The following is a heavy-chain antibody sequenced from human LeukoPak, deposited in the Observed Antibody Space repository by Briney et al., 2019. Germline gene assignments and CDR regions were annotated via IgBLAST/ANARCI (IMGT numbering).Heavy chain of an antibody. V-gene: IGHV1-69*05. Sequence: SVKVSCKASGGTFSSYAISWVRQAPGQGLEWMGGIIPIFGTANYAQKFQGRVTITTDESTSTAYMELSSLRSEDTAVYYCARVGPSLELTNWFAPWGQGTLVTVSS. CDR1: GGTFSSYA. CDR2: IIPIFGTA. J-gene: IGHJ5*02. CDR3: ARVGPSLELTNWFAP. D-gene: IGHD1-7*01.